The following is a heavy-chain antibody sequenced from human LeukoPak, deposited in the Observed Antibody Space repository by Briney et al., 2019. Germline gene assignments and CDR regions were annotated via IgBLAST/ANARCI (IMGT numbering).Heavy chain of an antibody. CDR3: ARDLPPLDY. V-gene: IGHV3-30-3*01. J-gene: IGHJ4*02. CDR2: TSYDESNK. Sequence: GGSLRLSCTASGFAFSAFAMHWVRQAPGKGLEWVALTSYDESNKRYADSVKGRYTISRDNSKNTLYLQMNSLRVEDTAIYYCARDLPPLDYWGQGTLVTVSS. CDR1: GFAFSAFA.